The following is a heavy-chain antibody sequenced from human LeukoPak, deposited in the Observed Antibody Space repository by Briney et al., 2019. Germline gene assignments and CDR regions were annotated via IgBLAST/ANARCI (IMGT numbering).Heavy chain of an antibody. J-gene: IGHJ4*02. CDR1: GGSISSSSYY. CDR3: ARLTSGSYDY. CDR2: IYYSGST. D-gene: IGHD1-26*01. V-gene: IGHV4-39*01. Sequence: SETLSLTCTVSGGSISSSSYYWGWIRQPPGKGLEWIGSIYYSGSTYYDPSLKSRVTISVDTSKNQFSLKLSSVTAADTAVYYCARLTSGSYDYWGPGTLVTVSS.